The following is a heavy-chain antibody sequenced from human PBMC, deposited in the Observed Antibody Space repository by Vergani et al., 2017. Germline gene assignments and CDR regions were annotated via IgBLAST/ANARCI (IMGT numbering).Heavy chain of an antibody. J-gene: IGHJ4*02. CDR1: GGSVSSGSYY. CDR3: ARDRAYGYGYDY. V-gene: IGHV4-61*01. Sequence: QVQLQESGPGLVKPSETLSLTCTVSGGSVSSGSYYWSWIRQPPGKGLEWIGYIYYSGSTNYNPSLKSRVTISVDTSKNQFSLKVSSVTAADTAVYYCARDRAYGYGYDYWGQGTLVTVSS. CDR2: IYYSGST. D-gene: IGHD5-18*01.